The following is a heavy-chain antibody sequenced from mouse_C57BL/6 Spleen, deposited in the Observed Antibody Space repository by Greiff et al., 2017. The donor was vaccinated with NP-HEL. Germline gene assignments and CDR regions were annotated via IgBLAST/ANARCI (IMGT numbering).Heavy chain of an antibody. CDR2: ISSGSSTI. CDR1: GFTFSDYG. CDR3: ARPFYYYGSSFPMGY. Sequence: EVMLVESGGGLVKPGGSLKLSCAASGFTFSDYGMHWVRQAPEKGLEWVAYISSGSSTIYYADTVKGRFTISRDNAKNTLFLQMTSLRSEDTAMYYCARPFYYYGSSFPMGYWGQGTSVTVSS. V-gene: IGHV5-17*01. J-gene: IGHJ4*01. D-gene: IGHD1-1*01.